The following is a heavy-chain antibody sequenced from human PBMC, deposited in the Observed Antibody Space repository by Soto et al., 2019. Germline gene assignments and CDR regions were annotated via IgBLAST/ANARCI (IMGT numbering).Heavy chain of an antibody. D-gene: IGHD3-3*01. CDR3: TTGQRPLRFLEWLSRYYFDF. CDR2: FDPEDGET. V-gene: IGHV1-24*01. CDR1: GYTLTELS. J-gene: IGHJ4*02. Sequence: ASAKVSCKVSGYTLTELSMHWVRQAPGKGLEWMGGFDPEDGETIYAQKFQGRVTMTEDTSTDTAYMELSSLRSEDTAVYYCTTGQRPLRFLEWLSRYYFDFWGQGTLVTVSS.